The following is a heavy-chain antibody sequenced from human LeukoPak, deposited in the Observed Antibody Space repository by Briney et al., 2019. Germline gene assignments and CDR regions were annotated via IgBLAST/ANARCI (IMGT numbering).Heavy chain of an antibody. CDR1: GGSISSGGYY. CDR2: IYYSGST. D-gene: IGHD6-13*01. J-gene: IGHJ3*02. V-gene: IGHV4-31*03. CDR3: ARDRQHGAFDI. Sequence: PSETLSLTCTVSGGSISSGGYYWSWIRQHPGKGLEWIGYIYYSGSTYYNPSLKSRVTISVDTSKNQFSLKLSSVTAADTAVYYCARDRQHGAFDIWGQGTMVTVSS.